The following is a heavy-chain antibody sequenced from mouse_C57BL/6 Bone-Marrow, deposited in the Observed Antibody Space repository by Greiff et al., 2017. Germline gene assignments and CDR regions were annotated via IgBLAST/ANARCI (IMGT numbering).Heavy chain of an antibody. V-gene: IGHV1-82*01. D-gene: IGHD2-2*01. CDR3: ARYGYLFDY. J-gene: IGHJ2*01. CDR1: GYAFSSSW. Sequence: VQLQESGPELVKPGASVKISCKASGYAFSSSWMNWVKQRPGKGLEWIGRIYPGDGDTNYNGKFKGKATLTADKSSSTAYMQLSSLTSEDSAVYFGARYGYLFDYWGQGTTLTVSS. CDR2: IYPGDGDT.